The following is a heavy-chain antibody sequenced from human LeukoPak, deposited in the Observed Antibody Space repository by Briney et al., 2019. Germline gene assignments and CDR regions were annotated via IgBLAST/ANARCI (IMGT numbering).Heavy chain of an antibody. V-gene: IGHV4-38-2*02. D-gene: IGHD2-21*02. CDR3: ARCRRGGDCYSVDY. Sequence: PSETLSLTCTVSGYSSSSGYYWGWIRQPPGKGLEWIVSMSYSGHTYYNPSLKSRVTTSIDTSKNQFSLKLSSVTAADTAVYYCARCRRGGDCYSVDYWGQGTLVTVSS. J-gene: IGHJ4*02. CDR1: GYSSSSGYY. CDR2: MSYSGHT.